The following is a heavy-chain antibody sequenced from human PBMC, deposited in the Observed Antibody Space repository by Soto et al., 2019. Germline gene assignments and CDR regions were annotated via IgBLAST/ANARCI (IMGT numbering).Heavy chain of an antibody. D-gene: IGHD5-12*01. Sequence: ASVKVSCKASGGTFSSYAISWVRQAPGQGLEWMGGIIPIFGTANYAQKFQGRVTITADESTSTAYMELSSLRSEDTAVYYCARQGYSGYDSRSSFDYWGQGTLVTVSS. CDR1: GGTFSSYA. J-gene: IGHJ4*02. V-gene: IGHV1-69*13. CDR3: ARQGYSGYDSRSSFDY. CDR2: IIPIFGTA.